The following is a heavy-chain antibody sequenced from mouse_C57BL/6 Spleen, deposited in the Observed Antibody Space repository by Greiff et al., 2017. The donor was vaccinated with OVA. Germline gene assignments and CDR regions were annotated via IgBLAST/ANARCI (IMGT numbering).Heavy chain of an antibody. D-gene: IGHD2-1*01. V-gene: IGHV1-61*01. CDR3: ARWDGNYYYAMDD. Sequence: VQLQQPGAELVRPGSSVKLSCTASGYTFTSYWMDWVKQRPGQGLEWIGNIYPSDSETHYTQKFKDKATLTVDKSSSTAYMQLSSLTSEDSADYYGARWDGNYYYAMDDWGQGTSVTVSS. J-gene: IGHJ4*01. CDR1: GYTFTSYW. CDR2: IYPSDSET.